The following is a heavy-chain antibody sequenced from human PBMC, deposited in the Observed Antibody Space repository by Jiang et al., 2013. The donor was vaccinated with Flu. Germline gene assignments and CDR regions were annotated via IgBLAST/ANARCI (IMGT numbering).Heavy chain of an antibody. CDR3: VRKILFFDY. V-gene: IGHV3-74*01. J-gene: IGHJ4*02. Sequence: DGSSTTYADSVKGRFTISRDNAKNTLYLQMNSLRAEDTAVYYCVRKILFFDYWGQGTLVTVSS. CDR2: DGSST. D-gene: IGHD2-15*01.